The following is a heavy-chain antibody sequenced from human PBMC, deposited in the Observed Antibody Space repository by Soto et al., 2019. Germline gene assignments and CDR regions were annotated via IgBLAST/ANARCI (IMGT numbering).Heavy chain of an antibody. CDR2: IAYDGSDK. D-gene: IGHD2-8*01. CDR1: GFTFSSFG. V-gene: IGHV3-30*18. J-gene: IGHJ5*01. CDR3: AKGDHRRQMLSWFDS. Sequence: QVQLVESGGGVVQPGRSLRLSCTASGFTFSSFGIHWVRQAPGKGLEWVTIIAYDGSDKYYAASVKGRFTISRDNSKNTVYLEMNSLRGDDTAVYYCAKGDHRRQMLSWFDSWGQGTLVTVSS.